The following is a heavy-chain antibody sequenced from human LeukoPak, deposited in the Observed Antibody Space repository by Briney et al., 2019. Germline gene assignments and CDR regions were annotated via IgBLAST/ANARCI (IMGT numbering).Heavy chain of an antibody. D-gene: IGHD1-20*01. V-gene: IGHV3-21*04. CDR3: AKDRLNWNRGELDY. Sequence: GGSLRLSCAASGFTFSSYNMNWVRQAPGKGLEWVSFISGSSNYIYYADSVKGRFTISRDNAKNSLYLQMNSLRAEDTAVYYCAKDRLNWNRGELDYWGQGTLVTVSS. CDR2: ISGSSNYI. CDR1: GFTFSSYN. J-gene: IGHJ4*02.